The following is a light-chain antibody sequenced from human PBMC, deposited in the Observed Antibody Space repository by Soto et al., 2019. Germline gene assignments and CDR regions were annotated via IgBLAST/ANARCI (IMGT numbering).Light chain of an antibody. J-gene: IGKJ3*01. V-gene: IGKV3-20*01. Sequence: EIVLTQSPGTLSLSPGERATLSCRASQSISSSYLAWYQQKPGQAPRLLIYGASNRATGIPDRFSGSGSGTDFTLTISRLVPEDFAVYYCQQYGSSPITFGPGTKVEIK. CDR1: QSISSSY. CDR3: QQYGSSPIT. CDR2: GAS.